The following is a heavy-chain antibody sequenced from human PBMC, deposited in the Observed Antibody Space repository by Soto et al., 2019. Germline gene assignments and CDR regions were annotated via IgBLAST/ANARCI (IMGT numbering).Heavy chain of an antibody. CDR1: GGTFSSYA. J-gene: IGHJ4*02. D-gene: IGHD5-12*01. CDR3: AREDPRDGYNPGHFDY. V-gene: IGHV1-69*05. CDR2: IIPIFGTA. Sequence: ASVKVSCKASGGTFSSYAISWVRQAPGQGLEWMGGIIPIFGTANYAQKFQGRVTISRDNSKNTLYLQMNSLRAEDTAVYYCAREDPRDGYNPGHFDYWGQGALVTVSS.